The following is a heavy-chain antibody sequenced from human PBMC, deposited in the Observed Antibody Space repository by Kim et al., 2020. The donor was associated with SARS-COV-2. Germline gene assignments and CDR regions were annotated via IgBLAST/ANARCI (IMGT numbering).Heavy chain of an antibody. V-gene: IGHV3-30*01. CDR3: ARDRLLAPNVDTAMVGFDY. Sequence: GRFTTSRNNSKNTLYLQMNSLRAEDTAVYYCARDRLLAPNVDTAMVGFDYWGQGTLVTVSS. J-gene: IGHJ4*02. D-gene: IGHD5-18*01.